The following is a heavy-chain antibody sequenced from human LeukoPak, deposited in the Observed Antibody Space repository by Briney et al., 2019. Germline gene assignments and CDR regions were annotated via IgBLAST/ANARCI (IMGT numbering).Heavy chain of an antibody. D-gene: IGHD2-21*02. CDR3: ARDLRRHIVVVTAIRYYYYGMDV. Sequence: GGSLRLSRAASGFTFSSYAMHWVRQAPGKGLEWVAVISYDGSNKYYADSVKGRFTISRDNSKNTLYLQMNSLRAEDTAVYYCARDLRRHIVVVTAIRYYYYGMDVWGQGTTVTVSS. CDR2: ISYDGSNK. V-gene: IGHV3-30-3*01. J-gene: IGHJ6*02. CDR1: GFTFSSYA.